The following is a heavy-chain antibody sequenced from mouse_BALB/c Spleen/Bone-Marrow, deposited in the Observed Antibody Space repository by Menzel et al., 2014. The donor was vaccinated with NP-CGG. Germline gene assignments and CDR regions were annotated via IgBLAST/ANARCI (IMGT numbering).Heavy chain of an antibody. D-gene: IGHD2-13*01. CDR3: ANIYYGDYGWFSY. CDR1: GYTFXDYW. CDR2: IDTSYTYT. J-gene: IGHJ3*01. V-gene: IGHV1-69*01. Sequence: VKLQESGAELVMPGASVKMSCKASGYTFXDYWIHWVKQRPGQGLERIGAIDTSYTYTTYNQKFKGKATLTVDASSSTAYIQLSSLTSEDSAVYYCANIYYGDYGWFSYWGQGTLVTVSA.